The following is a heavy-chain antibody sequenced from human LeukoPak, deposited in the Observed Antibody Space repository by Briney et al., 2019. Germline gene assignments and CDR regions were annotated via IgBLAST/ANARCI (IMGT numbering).Heavy chain of an antibody. D-gene: IGHD4-17*01. V-gene: IGHV1-2*02. J-gene: IGHJ4*02. CDR1: GYTFTGYY. Sequence: ASVKVSCRASGYTFTGYYMHWVRQAPGQGLEWMGWINPNSGGTNYAQKFQGRVTMTRDTSISTAYMELSRLRSDDTAVYYCARDRTTVTKDLDYWGQGTLVTVSS. CDR3: ARDRTTVTKDLDY. CDR2: INPNSGGT.